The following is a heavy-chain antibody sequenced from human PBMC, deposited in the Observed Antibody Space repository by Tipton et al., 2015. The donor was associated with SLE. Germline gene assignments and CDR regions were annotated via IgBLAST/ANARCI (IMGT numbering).Heavy chain of an antibody. CDR1: GGSISRYY. CDR2: IYTSGNT. Sequence: TLSLTCTVSGGSISRYYWGWIRQPPGKGLEWIGRIYTSGNTNYNPPLKSRVTMSVDTSKNQFSLKLRSVTAADTAVYYCAGAWQGYCSGGTCYVLDYWGQGTLVTVSS. D-gene: IGHD2-15*01. V-gene: IGHV4-4*07. J-gene: IGHJ4*02. CDR3: AGAWQGYCSGGTCYVLDY.